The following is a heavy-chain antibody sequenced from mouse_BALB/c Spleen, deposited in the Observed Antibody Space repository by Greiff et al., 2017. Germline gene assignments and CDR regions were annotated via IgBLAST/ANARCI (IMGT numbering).Heavy chain of an antibody. V-gene: IGHV5-6-5*01. CDR3: AREGLRRAMDY. CDR1: EFPFGGYS. J-gene: IGHJ4*01. D-gene: IGHD2-4*01. Sequence: EVQGVESGGGLVKPGGSLKLSCAPSEFPFGGYSMPWVRRTPEKRLGWVASISSGGTTYYPDSVKGRFTISRDNARNILYLQMSSLRSEDTAMYYCAREGLRRAMDYWGQGTSVTVSS. CDR2: ISSGGTT.